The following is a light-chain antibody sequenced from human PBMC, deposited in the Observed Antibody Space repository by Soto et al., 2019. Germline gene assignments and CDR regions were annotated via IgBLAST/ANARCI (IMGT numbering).Light chain of an antibody. CDR1: SSDVGGYNF. V-gene: IGLV2-8*01. J-gene: IGLJ1*01. CDR3: NSYAGSNIYV. CDR2: EVT. Sequence: QSALTQPPSASGSPGQSVTISCTGTSSDVGGYNFVSWYQHHPGKAPKLILYEVTKRPSGVPNRFSGSKSGNTASLTVSGLQAEDEADYYCNSYAGSNIYVFGTGPKLTVL.